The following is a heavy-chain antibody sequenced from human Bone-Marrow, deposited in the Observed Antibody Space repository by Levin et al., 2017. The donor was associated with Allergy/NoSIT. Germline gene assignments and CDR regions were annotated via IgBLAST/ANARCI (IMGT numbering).Heavy chain of an antibody. D-gene: IGHD2-2*01. J-gene: IGHJ5*02. Sequence: SETLSLTCAVSGGSISSSNWWSWVRQPPGKGLEWIGEIYHSGSTNYNPSLKSRVTISVDKSKNQFSLKLSSVTAADTAVYYCARVGCSSTSCYVDRVTGWFDPWGQGTLVTVSS. CDR2: IYHSGST. CDR3: ARVGCSSTSCYVDRVTGWFDP. CDR1: GGSISSSNW. V-gene: IGHV4-4*02.